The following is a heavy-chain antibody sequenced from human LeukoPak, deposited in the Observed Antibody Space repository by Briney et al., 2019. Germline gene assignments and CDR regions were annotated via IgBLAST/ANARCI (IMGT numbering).Heavy chain of an antibody. D-gene: IGHD3-3*01. CDR2: IYYSGST. CDR3: ASGGRLRFLEWLSADYYYGMDV. Sequence: PSETLSLTCTVSGGSISSYYWSWIRQPPGKGLEWIGYIYYSGSTNYNPSLKSRVTISVDTSKNQFSLKLSSVTAADTAVYYCASGGRLRFLEWLSADYYYGMDVWGQGTTVTVSS. V-gene: IGHV4-59*01. CDR1: GGSISSYY. J-gene: IGHJ6*02.